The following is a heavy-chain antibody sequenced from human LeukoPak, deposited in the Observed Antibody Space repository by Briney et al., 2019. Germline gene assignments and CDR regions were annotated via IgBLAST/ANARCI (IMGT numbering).Heavy chain of an antibody. Sequence: ASVKVFCKASGGTFSSYAISWVRQAPGQGLEWLGGIIPIFGTANYAQKFQGRVTITTDESTSTAYMELSSLRSEDTAVYYCARAVPGYYDSSGYYWNWFAPGGQGTLVTVSS. D-gene: IGHD3-22*01. J-gene: IGHJ5*02. CDR2: IIPIFGTA. V-gene: IGHV1-69*05. CDR1: GGTFSSYA. CDR3: ARAVPGYYDSSGYYWNWFAP.